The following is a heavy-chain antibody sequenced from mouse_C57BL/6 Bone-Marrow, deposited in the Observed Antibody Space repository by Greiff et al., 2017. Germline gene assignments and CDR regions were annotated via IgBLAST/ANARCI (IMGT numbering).Heavy chain of an antibody. J-gene: IGHJ4*01. CDR1: GFSLTSYG. D-gene: IGHD1-1*01. Sequence: QVQLQQSGPGLVQPSQCLSITCTVSGFSLTSYGVHWVRQSPGKGLEWLGVIWRGGSTAYNAAFMSRLSITKDNSKSQVFFKMNSLQADDTAIYYCATYYYSSSYNAMDYWGQGTSVTVAS. CDR2: IWRGGST. CDR3: ATYYYSSSYNAMDY. V-gene: IGHV2-5*01.